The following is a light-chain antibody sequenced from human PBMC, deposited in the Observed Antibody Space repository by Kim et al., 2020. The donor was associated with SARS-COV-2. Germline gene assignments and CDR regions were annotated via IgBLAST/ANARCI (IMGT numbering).Light chain of an antibody. CDR1: KLGDKY. V-gene: IGLV3-1*01. CDR2: QDS. Sequence: SPGQTASITCSGDKLGDKYACWYQQKPGQSPVLVIYQDSKRPSGIPERFSGSNSGNTATLTISGIQAMDEADYYCQAWDSSTADVVFGGGTKLTVL. CDR3: QAWDSSTADVV. J-gene: IGLJ2*01.